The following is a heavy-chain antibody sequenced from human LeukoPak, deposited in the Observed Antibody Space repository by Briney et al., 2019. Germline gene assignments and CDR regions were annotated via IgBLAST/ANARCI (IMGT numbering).Heavy chain of an antibody. D-gene: IGHD3-22*01. CDR1: GFTFSDYY. V-gene: IGHV3-11*04. CDR3: ATRDLYYYDSSGYYPFGY. CDR2: ISSSGSTI. Sequence: PGGSLRLSCAASGFTFSDYYMSWIRQAPGKGLEWVSYISSSGSTIYYADSVKGQFTISRDNAKNSLYLQMNSLRAEDTAVYYCATRDLYYYDSSGYYPFGYWGQGTLVTVSS. J-gene: IGHJ4*02.